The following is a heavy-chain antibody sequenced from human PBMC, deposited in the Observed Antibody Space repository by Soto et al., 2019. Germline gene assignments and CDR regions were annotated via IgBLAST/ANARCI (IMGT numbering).Heavy chain of an antibody. V-gene: IGHV3-9*01. D-gene: IGHD6-13*01. CDR2: ISWNSGTK. Sequence: SLRLSCVVSGFTFYNYAMRLCRHSAWKCLEWVSGISWNSGTKEYADSVKGRFTISRDNAKNSLHLQMSTLGAEDSAFYYCAKDTRPSLYTSSWFDHWGQGALVTVSS. CDR1: GFTFYNYA. J-gene: IGHJ5*02. CDR3: AKDTRPSLYTSSWFDH.